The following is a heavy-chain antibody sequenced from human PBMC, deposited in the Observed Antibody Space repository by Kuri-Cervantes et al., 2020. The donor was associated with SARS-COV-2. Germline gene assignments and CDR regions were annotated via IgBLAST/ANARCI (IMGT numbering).Heavy chain of an antibody. CDR3: APRGEGSGFDY. Sequence: GESLKISCAASGFTFSSYEMNWVRQAPGKGLEWVSFISSSGSTIYYADSVKGRFTISRDKAKNSMYLQMNSLRAEDTAVYYCAPRGEGSGFDYWGQGNLVTVSS. J-gene: IGHJ4*02. V-gene: IGHV3-48*03. CDR1: GFTFSSYE. CDR2: ISSSGSTI. D-gene: IGHD3-16*01.